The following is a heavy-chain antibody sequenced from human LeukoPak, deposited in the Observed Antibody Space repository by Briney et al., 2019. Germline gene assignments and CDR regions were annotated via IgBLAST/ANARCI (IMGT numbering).Heavy chain of an antibody. V-gene: IGHV3-64*01. Sequence: PGGSLRLSCAASGFTFSSYSMNWVRQAPGKGLEYVSVISSNGGSTYYANSVKGRFIISRDNSKNTLYLQMGSLRPEDMAVYYCARGRLVVTAIDLWGQGTLVTVSS. CDR1: GFTFSSYS. CDR2: ISSNGGST. D-gene: IGHD2-21*02. CDR3: ARGRLVVTAIDL. J-gene: IGHJ5*02.